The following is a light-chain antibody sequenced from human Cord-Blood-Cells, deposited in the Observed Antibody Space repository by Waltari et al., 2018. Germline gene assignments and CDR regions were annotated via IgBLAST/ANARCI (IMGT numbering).Light chain of an antibody. Sequence: EIVMTQSPATLSVSPGERATLSCRDSQSVSSNLAWYQQKPGQAPRLHIYGASTRATGIPARFSSSWSGTEFTLTISSLQSEDFAVYYCQQYNNWPPWTFGQGTKGEIK. CDR1: QSVSSN. V-gene: IGKV3-15*01. J-gene: IGKJ1*01. CDR2: GAS. CDR3: QQYNNWPPWT.